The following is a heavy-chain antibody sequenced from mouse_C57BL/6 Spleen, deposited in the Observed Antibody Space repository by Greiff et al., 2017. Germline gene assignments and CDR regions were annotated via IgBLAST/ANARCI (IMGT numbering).Heavy chain of an antibody. D-gene: IGHD2-12*01. V-gene: IGHV2-2*01. J-gene: IGHJ3*01. CDR1: GFSLTSSG. CDR2: IWSGGST. CDR3: ARDDRGFAY. Sequence: VQVVESGPGLVQPSQCLSLSCTVSGFSLTSSGVHWVRQSPGKGLEWLGVIWSGGSTDNNAAFISRLSISKDNSKSQVFFKMNRQQADDTAIYYWARDDRGFAYWGQGTLVTVSA.